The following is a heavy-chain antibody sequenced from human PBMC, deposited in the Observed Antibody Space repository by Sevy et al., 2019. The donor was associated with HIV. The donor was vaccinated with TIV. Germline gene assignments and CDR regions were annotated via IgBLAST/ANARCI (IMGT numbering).Heavy chain of an antibody. CDR2: ISDDGSNK. CDR1: GFTFSSYG. Sequence: GGSLRLSCAASGFTFSSYGMHWVRQAPGKGLEWVAVISDDGSNKYYADSVKGRFTISRDNSKNTLYLQMNSLRAEDTAVYYCARDQHDYGGNLRTGWFDPWGQGTLVTVSS. D-gene: IGHD4-17*01. J-gene: IGHJ5*02. V-gene: IGHV3-30-3*01. CDR3: ARDQHDYGGNLRTGWFDP.